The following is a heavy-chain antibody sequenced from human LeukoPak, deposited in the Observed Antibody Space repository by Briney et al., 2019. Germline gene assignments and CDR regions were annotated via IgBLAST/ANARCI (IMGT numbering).Heavy chain of an antibody. D-gene: IGHD4-17*01. J-gene: IGHJ6*02. CDR3: AGSRYGDLPV. CDR1: GGFVSSSNW. CDR2: IYHSGST. Sequence: SETLSLTCAVSGGFVSSSNWWTWVRQPPGKGLEWIGEIYHSGSTNYNPSLKSRVTISVDKSENQFSLKLSSVTAADTAVYYCAGSRYGDLPVWGQGTTVTVSS. V-gene: IGHV4-4*02.